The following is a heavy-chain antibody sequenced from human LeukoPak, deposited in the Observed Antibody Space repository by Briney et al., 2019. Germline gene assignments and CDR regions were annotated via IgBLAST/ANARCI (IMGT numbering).Heavy chain of an antibody. CDR1: GFTFSSYS. V-gene: IGHV3-21*01. Sequence: GGPLRLSCAASGFTFSSYSMNWVRQAPGKGLEWVSSISSSSSYIYYADSVKGRFTISRDNAKNSLYLQMNSLRAEDTAVYYCARDNRADCSDGSCDDAFDIWGQGTMVTVSS. CDR3: ARDNRADCSDGSCDDAFDI. CDR2: ISSSSSYI. J-gene: IGHJ3*02. D-gene: IGHD2-15*01.